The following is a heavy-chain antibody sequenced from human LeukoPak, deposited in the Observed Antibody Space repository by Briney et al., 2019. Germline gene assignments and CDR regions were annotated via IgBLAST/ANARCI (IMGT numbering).Heavy chain of an antibody. CDR1: VFTFGSYA. CDR2: LSGSGGST. D-gene: IGHD2/OR15-2a*01. J-gene: IGHJ6*02. Sequence: GGSLRLSCAASVFTFGSYAMTWVRQAPPQGLDWGSTLSGSGGSTSYAGSVKGRFTISRDNAKSSLYLQMNSLGVEDTAVYYCARDAHEQWSILGFYHYGFDVWGQGTTLTVSS. CDR3: ARDAHEQWSILGFYHYGFDV. V-gene: IGHV3-23*01.